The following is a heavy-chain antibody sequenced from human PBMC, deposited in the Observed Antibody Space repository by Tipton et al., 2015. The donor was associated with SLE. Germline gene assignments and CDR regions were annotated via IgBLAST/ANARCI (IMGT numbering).Heavy chain of an antibody. V-gene: IGHV3-30*04. Sequence: RSLRLSCAASGLTFSIYAMHWVRQAPGKGLEWVAVISFDGSNTYSADSVKGRFTISRDNSKNTLYLQMNSLRAEDTAVYYCAGALALYGMDVWGQGTTVTVSS. CDR3: AGALALYGMDV. CDR1: GLTFSIYA. J-gene: IGHJ6*02. CDR2: ISFDGSNT.